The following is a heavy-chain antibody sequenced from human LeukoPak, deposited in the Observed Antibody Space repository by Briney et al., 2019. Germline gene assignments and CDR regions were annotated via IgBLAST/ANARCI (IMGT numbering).Heavy chain of an antibody. Sequence: PWGSLTLTCAASGFTFSSDAMSWFRQPPGKGLEWVSAISGSGGSTYYADSVKGRLTISRDNSKNTLYLQMNSLTAEDTAVYYCAKSGGIQLWSPVGDYWGQGTLVTVSS. CDR1: GFTFSSDA. D-gene: IGHD5-18*01. J-gene: IGHJ4*02. CDR2: ISGSGGST. V-gene: IGHV3-23*01. CDR3: AKSGGIQLWSPVGDY.